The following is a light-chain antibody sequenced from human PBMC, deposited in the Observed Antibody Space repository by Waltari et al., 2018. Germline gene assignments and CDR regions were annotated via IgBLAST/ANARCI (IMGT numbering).Light chain of an antibody. Sequence: QSALTQPASVSGSPGQSLTIPCTGTSSQVGSYNLVSGYQHHPGKSPKLMIYEGTKRPSCVPERFAGSKSGDTASLIISGLQAEYEADYYCCSYVRDITWVFGGGTKLTVL. CDR3: CSYVRDITWV. CDR1: SSQVGSYNL. V-gene: IGLV2-23*01. CDR2: EGT. J-gene: IGLJ3*02.